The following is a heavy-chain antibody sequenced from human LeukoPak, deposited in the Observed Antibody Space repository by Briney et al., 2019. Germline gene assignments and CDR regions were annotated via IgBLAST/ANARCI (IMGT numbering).Heavy chain of an antibody. Sequence: PSETLSLTCTVSGGSISSGSYYWSWIRQPAGKGLEWIGRIYTSGSTNYNPSLKSRVTISVDTSKNQFSLKLSSVTAADTAVYYCAREGIIVVVPAAHFDYWGQGTLVTVSS. CDR1: GGSISSGSYY. J-gene: IGHJ4*02. V-gene: IGHV4-61*02. D-gene: IGHD2-2*01. CDR3: AREGIIVVVPAAHFDY. CDR2: IYTSGST.